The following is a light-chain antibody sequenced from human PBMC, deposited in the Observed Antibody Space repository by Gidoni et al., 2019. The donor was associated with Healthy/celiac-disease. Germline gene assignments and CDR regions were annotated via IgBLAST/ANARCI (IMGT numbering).Light chain of an antibody. CDR3: QQSYSTRI. J-gene: IGKJ3*01. Sequence: EIQMTQSTSSLSESVGDRVTIPCRASQSISSYLNWYQQKPGKAPNLLIYAASSLHSGVPSRFSGSGSGTDFTLTIISLQPEDFATYYCQQSYSTRIFGPGTKVDIK. CDR1: QSISSY. CDR2: AAS. V-gene: IGKV1-39*01.